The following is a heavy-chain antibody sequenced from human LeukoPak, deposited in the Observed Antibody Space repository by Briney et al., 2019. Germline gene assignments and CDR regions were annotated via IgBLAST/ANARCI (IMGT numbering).Heavy chain of an antibody. CDR1: GGSISSGSYY. CDR2: IYTSGST. Sequence: SQTLSLTCTVSGGSISSGSYYWSWIRQPAGKGLEWIGRIYTSGSTNYNPSLKSRVTISVDTSKNQFSLKLSSVTAADTAVYYCARHYYGSGDWFDPWGQGTLVTVSS. J-gene: IGHJ5*02. V-gene: IGHV4-61*02. D-gene: IGHD3-10*01. CDR3: ARHYYGSGDWFDP.